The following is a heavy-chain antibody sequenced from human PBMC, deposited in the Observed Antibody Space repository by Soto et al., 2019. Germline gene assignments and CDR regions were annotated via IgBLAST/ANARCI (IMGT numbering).Heavy chain of an antibody. CDR1: GFTVSSNY. J-gene: IGHJ1*01. Sequence: EVQLVESGGGLVQPGGSLRLSCAASGFTVSSNYMSWVRQAPGKGQEWVSVIYSGGSTYYADSVKGRFTISRDNSKNTLYLQMNSLRAEDTAVLYCARDRIAVAGNPEYFQHWGQGTLVTVSS. V-gene: IGHV3-66*01. CDR3: ARDRIAVAGNPEYFQH. D-gene: IGHD6-19*01. CDR2: IYSGGST.